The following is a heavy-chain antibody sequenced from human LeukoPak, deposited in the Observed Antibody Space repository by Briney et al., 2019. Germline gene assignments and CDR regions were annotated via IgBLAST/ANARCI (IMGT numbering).Heavy chain of an antibody. J-gene: IGHJ6*02. V-gene: IGHV3-43*01. CDR2: ISWDGGST. Sequence: PGGSLRLSCAASGFTFDDYTMHWVRQAPGKGLEWVSLISWDGGSTYYADSVKGRFTISRDSSKNSLYLQMNSLRTEDTALYYCATEKAVRGLGTYYYYYGMDVWGQGTTVTVSS. CDR3: ATEKAVRGLGTYYYYYGMDV. D-gene: IGHD3-16*01. CDR1: GFTFDDYT.